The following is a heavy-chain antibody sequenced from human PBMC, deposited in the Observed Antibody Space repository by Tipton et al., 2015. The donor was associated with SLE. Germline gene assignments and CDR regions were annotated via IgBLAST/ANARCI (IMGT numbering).Heavy chain of an antibody. CDR1: GRSFSGYY. Sequence: TLSLTCAVYGRSFSGYYWSWIRQPPGKGLEWIGEINHSGSTNYNPSLKSRVTISVDTSKNQFSLKLNSVTAADTAVYYCARGPRGSSRSDFYHAMDVWDQGP. V-gene: IGHV4-34*01. D-gene: IGHD3-16*01. CDR3: ARGPRGSSRSDFYHAMDV. CDR2: INHSGST. J-gene: IGHJ6*02.